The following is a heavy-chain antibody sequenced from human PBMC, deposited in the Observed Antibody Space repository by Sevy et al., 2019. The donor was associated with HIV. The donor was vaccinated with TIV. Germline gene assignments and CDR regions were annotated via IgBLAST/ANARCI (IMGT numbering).Heavy chain of an antibody. J-gene: IGHJ4*02. CDR3: ARGRAMIIYD. Sequence: GGSLRLSCAASGFRFNIYEMNWVRQAPGKGLEWVSYISSSGSPIYYADSVKGRFTISRDNAKSSLYLQMNSLRAEDTAVYYCARGRAMIIYDWGQGTLVTVSS. D-gene: IGHD5-12*01. CDR2: ISSSGSPI. CDR1: GFRFNIYE. V-gene: IGHV3-48*03.